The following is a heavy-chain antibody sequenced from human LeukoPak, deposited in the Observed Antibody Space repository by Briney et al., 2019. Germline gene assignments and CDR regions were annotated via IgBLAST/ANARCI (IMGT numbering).Heavy chain of an antibody. CDR2: ISGSSGII. D-gene: IGHD3-3*01. CDR3: ARDFDFWSAI. CDR1: GFTFSSYA. V-gene: IGHV3-48*01. Sequence: PGGSLRLSCAASGFTFSSYAMSWVRQAPGKGLEWVSYISGSSGIIDYADSVRGRFTISRDNAKNSLYLQMSSLRAEDTALYYCARDFDFWSAIWGQGTLVTVSS. J-gene: IGHJ4*02.